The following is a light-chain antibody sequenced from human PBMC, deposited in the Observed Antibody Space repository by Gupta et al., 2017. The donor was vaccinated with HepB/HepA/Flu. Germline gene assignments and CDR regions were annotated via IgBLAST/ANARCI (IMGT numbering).Light chain of an antibody. CDR2: GAS. V-gene: IGKV3-20*01. CDR3: QQYGSLPRT. J-gene: IGKJ1*01. CDR1: QSVRNTY. Sequence: EIVLTQSPVTPCLPRGERSTLSRRASQSVRNTYLAWYQQKPGQARRLLIYGASNRATGIPDRFSGSGSGTDFTLTISRLEPEDFAVYYCQQYGSLPRTFGQGTKVEIK.